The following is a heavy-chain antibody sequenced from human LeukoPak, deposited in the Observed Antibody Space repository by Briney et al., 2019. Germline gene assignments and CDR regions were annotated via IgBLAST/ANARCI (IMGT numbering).Heavy chain of an antibody. CDR2: TKSDGSST. V-gene: IGHV3-74*01. CDR3: ARDPGGGGAKGHNWFDP. D-gene: IGHD2-21*01. J-gene: IGHJ5*02. Sequence: GGSLRLSCAASGFTFSSYWMHWVRQAPGKGLVWLSRTKSDGSSTSYADSVKGRFTISRDNAKNTLYLQMNSLRAEDTAVYYCARDPGGGGAKGHNWFDPWGQGTLVTVSS. CDR1: GFTFSSYW.